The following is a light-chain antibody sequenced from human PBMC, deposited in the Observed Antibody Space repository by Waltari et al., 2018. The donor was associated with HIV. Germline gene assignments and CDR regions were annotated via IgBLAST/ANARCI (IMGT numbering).Light chain of an antibody. CDR3: HSRDTDGDHYV. V-gene: IGLV3-19*01. J-gene: IGLJ1*01. CDR2: GAN. CDR1: SLRNFF. Sequence: SSELTQDPVLSVALGQTIKIKCQGDSLRNFFPNWYQQTPGPAPILLFYGANRRPSGIPDRFSASNSGNTSSLIISDSQAVDEADYYCHSRDTDGDHYVFGGGTRVIV.